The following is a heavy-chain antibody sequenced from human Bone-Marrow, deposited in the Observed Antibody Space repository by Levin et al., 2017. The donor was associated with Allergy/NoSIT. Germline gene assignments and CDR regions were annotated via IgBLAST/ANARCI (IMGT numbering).Heavy chain of an antibody. J-gene: IGHJ4*02. CDR2: IYDTGNT. CDR1: GASITRDGHY. CDR3: ARDTSSSPGKIDY. V-gene: IGHV4-31*03. D-gene: IGHD6-6*01. Sequence: ASETLSLTCTVSGASITRDGHYWSWIRQHPGKGLEWIGYIYDTGNTYYNPSLKSRAAISIDTSKKHFSLRLSSVTAADTAVYYCARDTSSSPGKIDYWGQGTLVTVSS.